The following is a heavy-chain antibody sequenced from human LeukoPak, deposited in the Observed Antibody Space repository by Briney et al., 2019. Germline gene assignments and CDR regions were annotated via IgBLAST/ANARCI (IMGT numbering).Heavy chain of an antibody. CDR3: ARGGYCSGGSCYSGYYFDY. V-gene: IGHV4-4*07. J-gene: IGHJ4*02. D-gene: IGHD2-15*01. Sequence: GKGLXXXGXIYTSGSTNYNPSLKSRVTMSVDTSKNQFSLKLSSVTAADTAVYYCARGGYCSGGSCYSGYYFDYWGQGTLVTVS. CDR2: IYTSGST.